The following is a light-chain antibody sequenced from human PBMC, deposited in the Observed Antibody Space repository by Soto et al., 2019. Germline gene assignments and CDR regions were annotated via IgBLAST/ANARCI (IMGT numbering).Light chain of an antibody. Sequence: EIVLTQSPGTLSLSPGERATLSCRASQSVSSSYLAWYQQKPGQAPRLLIYGASSRATGTPDRFSRSGSGTDFTLTISRLDPEDFAVYYCQQFVSSPYTFGQGTKLEIK. CDR1: QSVSSSY. CDR3: QQFVSSPYT. J-gene: IGKJ2*01. V-gene: IGKV3-20*01. CDR2: GAS.